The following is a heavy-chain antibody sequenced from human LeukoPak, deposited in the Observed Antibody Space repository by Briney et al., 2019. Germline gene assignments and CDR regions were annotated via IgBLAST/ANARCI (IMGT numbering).Heavy chain of an antibody. CDR1: GFTFSSYA. J-gene: IGHJ4*02. D-gene: IGHD3-22*01. CDR3: ARDSRESLPPYYDSSGYQGLDY. V-gene: IGHV3-64*01. Sequence: PGGSLRLSCAASGFTFSSYAMHWVRQAPGKGLEYVSAISSNGGSTYYANSVKGRFTISRDNSKNTLYLQMGSLRAEDTAVYYCARDSRESLPPYYDSSGYQGLDYWGQGTLVTVSS. CDR2: ISSNGGST.